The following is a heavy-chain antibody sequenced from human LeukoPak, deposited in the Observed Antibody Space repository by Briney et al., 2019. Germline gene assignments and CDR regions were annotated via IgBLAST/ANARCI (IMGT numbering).Heavy chain of an antibody. J-gene: IGHJ4*02. Sequence: GGSLRLSCVASGFTFSNFGMHWVRQAPGKGLEWVAFIRDYGSSQYYADSVRGRFTISRDNSKSTVSLQMNSLTAADTAVYYCATLGSIVVPAATYDYWGQGTLVTVSS. V-gene: IGHV3-30*02. D-gene: IGHD2-2*01. CDR1: GFTFSNFG. CDR3: ATLGSIVVPAATYDY. CDR2: IRDYGSSQ.